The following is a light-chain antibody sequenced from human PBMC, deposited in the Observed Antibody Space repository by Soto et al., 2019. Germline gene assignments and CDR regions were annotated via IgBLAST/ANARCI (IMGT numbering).Light chain of an antibody. V-gene: IGLV2-14*01. CDR1: SSDVGDYKY. CDR2: EVT. J-gene: IGLJ3*02. Sequence: QSVLTQPASVSASPGQSITISCTGTSSDVGDYKYVSWYQQHPGKAPQLMIYEVTSRPSGVSNRFSDSTSGNTASLTISGLQDEDEAAYYCSSYTNKNTWVFGGGTQLTVL. CDR3: SSYTNKNTWV.